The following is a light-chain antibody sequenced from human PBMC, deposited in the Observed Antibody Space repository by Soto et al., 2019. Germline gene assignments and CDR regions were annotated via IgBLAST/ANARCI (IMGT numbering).Light chain of an antibody. J-gene: IGLJ1*01. V-gene: IGLV2-8*01. Sequence: QSALTQPPSASGSPGQSVTISCTGTSSDVGAYNYVSWYQQHPGKAPKLMISEVSKRPSGVPDRFSGSKSGNTASLTVSGLQAEDEADYYCSSYAGNNNVFGTGTKVIVL. CDR1: SSDVGAYNY. CDR3: SSYAGNNNV. CDR2: EVS.